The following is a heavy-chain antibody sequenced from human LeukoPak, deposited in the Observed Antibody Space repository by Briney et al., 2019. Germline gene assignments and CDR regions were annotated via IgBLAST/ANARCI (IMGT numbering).Heavy chain of an antibody. CDR3: DRETPYDILTGYFIYYFDY. J-gene: IGHJ4*02. CDR2: IYYSGST. CDR1: GGSISSGDYY. Sequence: PSQTLSLTCTVSGGSISSGDYYWSWIRQPPGKGLEWIGYIYYSGSTYYNPSLKSRVTISVDTSKNQFSLKLSSVTAADTAVYFCDRETPYDILTGYFIYYFDYWGQGTLVTVSS. D-gene: IGHD3-9*01. V-gene: IGHV4-30-4*01.